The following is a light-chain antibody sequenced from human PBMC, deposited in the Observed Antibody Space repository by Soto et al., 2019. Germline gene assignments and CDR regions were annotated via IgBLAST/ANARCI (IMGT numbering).Light chain of an antibody. CDR1: QSISSY. V-gene: IGKV1-39*01. CDR2: GAS. CDR3: QQSYSTLALT. J-gene: IGKJ4*01. Sequence: DIPMTQSPSSLSASVGDRVTITCRASQSISSYLNWYQQKPGKAPKLLICGASSLQSGVPSRFSGSGSGTDFTLTISSLQPEDFATYYCQQSYSTLALTFGGGTKVEIK.